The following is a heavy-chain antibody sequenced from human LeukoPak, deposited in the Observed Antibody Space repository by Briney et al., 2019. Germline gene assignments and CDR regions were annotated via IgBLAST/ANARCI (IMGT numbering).Heavy chain of an antibody. CDR3: ARDTKYAFDN. V-gene: IGHV3-48*01. Sequence: PGGSLRLSCAASGFTFSHYSMNLVRQAPGKGLEWISYIGISSGNTKYADSVKGRFTISGDKAKNSVYLQMNSLRVEDTAVYYCARDTKYAFDNWGQGTLVTVSS. J-gene: IGHJ4*02. CDR2: IGISSGNT. CDR1: GFTFSHYS. D-gene: IGHD2-2*01.